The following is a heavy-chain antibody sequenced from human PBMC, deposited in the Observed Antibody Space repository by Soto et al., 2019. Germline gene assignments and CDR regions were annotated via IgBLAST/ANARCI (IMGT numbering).Heavy chain of an antibody. CDR3: ARQYYDFWRGYSKAPNWFDP. J-gene: IGHJ5*02. Sequence: SETLSLTCTVSGGSISSSSYYWGWIRQPPGKGLEWIGSIYYSGSTYYNASLKIRVTISVDTSKNQFSLKLSSVTAADTAVYYCARQYYDFWRGYSKAPNWFDPWGQGTLVTVSS. D-gene: IGHD3-3*01. CDR2: IYYSGST. V-gene: IGHV4-39*01. CDR1: GGSISSSSYY.